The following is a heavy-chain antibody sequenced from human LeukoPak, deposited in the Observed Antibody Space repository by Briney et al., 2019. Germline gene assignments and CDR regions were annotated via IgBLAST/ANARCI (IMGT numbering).Heavy chain of an antibody. V-gene: IGHV1-18*01. CDR1: GYTFPSYG. Sequence: ASVKVSCKASGYTFPSYGIIRVLQAPGPGLEWMGWFSAYKGNTNYVQQLQGRFTITTDTSTSTAYMELRSLRSDDTAVYYCARGEYSSNWYWNYWGQGTLVTVSS. J-gene: IGHJ4*02. CDR2: FSAYKGNT. CDR3: ARGEYSSNWYWNY. D-gene: IGHD6-13*01.